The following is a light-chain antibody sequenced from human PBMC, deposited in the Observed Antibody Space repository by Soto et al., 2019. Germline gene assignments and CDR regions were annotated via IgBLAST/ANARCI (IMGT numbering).Light chain of an antibody. Sequence: EIVMTQSPATLSVSPGERVTLSCRASQSVTSNLAWYQQKPGQAPILLIFGASTRATGLPARFSGSGSGTEFTLTITSLRSEDFAVYYCQQYNNWPFITFGQGTRLEIK. J-gene: IGKJ5*01. V-gene: IGKV3-15*01. CDR3: QQYNNWPFIT. CDR1: QSVTSN. CDR2: GAS.